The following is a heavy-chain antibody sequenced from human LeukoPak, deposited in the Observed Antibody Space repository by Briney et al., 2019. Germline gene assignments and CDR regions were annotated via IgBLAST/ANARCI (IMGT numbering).Heavy chain of an antibody. J-gene: IGHJ4*02. D-gene: IGHD3-22*01. CDR2: IIPIFGTA. V-gene: IGHV1-69*13. Sequence: SVKVSCKASGGTFSSYAISWVRQAPGQGLEWMGGIIPIFGTANYAQKFQGRVTITADEPTSTAYMELSSLRSEDTAVYYCARPHYYDSSGYYYYFDYWGQGTLVTISS. CDR3: ARPHYYDSSGYYYYFDY. CDR1: GGTFSSYA.